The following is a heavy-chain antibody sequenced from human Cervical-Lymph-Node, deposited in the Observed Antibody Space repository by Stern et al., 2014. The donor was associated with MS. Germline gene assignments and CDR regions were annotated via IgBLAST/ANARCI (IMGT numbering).Heavy chain of an antibody. D-gene: IGHD3-22*01. J-gene: IGHJ3*02. CDR1: GFTFTSSA. CDR2: IVVGSGNT. CDR3: AAEPMYYSDSVGAFDI. Sequence: QLVESGPEVKKPGTSVKVSCKASGFTFTSSAVQWVRQARGQRLEWIGCIVVGSGNTNYAQKFQERVTITRDMSTSTAYMELSSLRSEDTAVYYCAAEPMYYSDSVGAFDIWGQGTMVTVSS. V-gene: IGHV1-58*01.